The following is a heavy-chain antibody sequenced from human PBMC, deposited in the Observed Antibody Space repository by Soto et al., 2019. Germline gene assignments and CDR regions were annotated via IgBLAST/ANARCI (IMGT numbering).Heavy chain of an antibody. Sequence: EVQLLESGGGLVYPGGSLRLSCAASGFPFSSSAMGWVRQTPGKGLEWVTGITNRGGRTYSAESGKGRFTISRDNSQNTLYLHMSSLRADATALYYCAKDGNTVRPGHYYFDYWGQGILVTVSS. CDR1: GFPFSSSA. CDR2: ITNRGGRT. V-gene: IGHV3-23*01. D-gene: IGHD2-2*02. J-gene: IGHJ4*02. CDR3: AKDGNTVRPGHYYFDY.